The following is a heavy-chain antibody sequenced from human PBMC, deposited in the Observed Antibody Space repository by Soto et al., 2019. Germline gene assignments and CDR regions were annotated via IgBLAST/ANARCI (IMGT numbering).Heavy chain of an antibody. J-gene: IGHJ6*03. D-gene: IGHD4-4*01. Sequence: EVQLLESGGGLVQPGGSLRLSCAASGFTVSSYAMSWVRQAPGKGLEWVSVISGSGSTYSADSVKGRFTISRDSSKNTVYLQMNRLRAEDTAVYYCAKALRFTFTTVYYMDVWGRGTTVTVSS. CDR3: AKALRFTFTTVYYMDV. V-gene: IGHV3-23*01. CDR2: ISGSGST. CDR1: GFTVSSYA.